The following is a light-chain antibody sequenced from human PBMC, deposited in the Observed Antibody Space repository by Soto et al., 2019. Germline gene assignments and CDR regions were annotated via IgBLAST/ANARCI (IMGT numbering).Light chain of an antibody. CDR2: GAS. J-gene: IGKJ3*01. CDR1: QTVTSNY. V-gene: IGKV3-20*01. Sequence: EIVLTQSPGTLSLSPGERATLSSRASQTVTSNYLAWYQQRPGQAPRLLIYGASTRATGIPDRFSGSGSGTDFTLTINRLEPEDLAVYYCQQYAALPFTFGPGTTVDI. CDR3: QQYAALPFT.